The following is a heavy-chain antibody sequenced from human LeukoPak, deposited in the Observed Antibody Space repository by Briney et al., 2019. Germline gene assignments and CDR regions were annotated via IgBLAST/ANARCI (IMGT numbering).Heavy chain of an antibody. J-gene: IGHJ6*02. CDR3: AKDLTSYGMDV. CDR2: IPYDGSNK. V-gene: IGHV3-30*18. CDR1: GFTFSSYG. Sequence: PGGSLRLSCTASGFTFSSYGMHWVRQAPGKGLEWVAVIPYDGSNKYYADSVKGRFTISRDNSKNTLYLQMNSLRAEDTAVYYRAKDLTSYGMDVWGQGTTVTVSS. D-gene: IGHD1-14*01.